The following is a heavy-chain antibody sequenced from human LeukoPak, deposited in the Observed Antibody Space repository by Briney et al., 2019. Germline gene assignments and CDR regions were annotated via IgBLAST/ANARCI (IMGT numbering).Heavy chain of an antibody. CDR1: GFTFSSYG. J-gene: IGHJ4*02. V-gene: IGHV3-33*01. Sequence: GGSLRLSCAASGFTFSSYGMHWVRQAPGKGLEWVAVIWYDGSNKYYADSVKGRFTISRDNSKNTLYLQMNSLRAEDTAVYYCARVPGSSGYERPFDYWGQGTLVTVSS. CDR2: IWYDGSNK. CDR3: ARVPGSSGYERPFDY. D-gene: IGHD3-22*01.